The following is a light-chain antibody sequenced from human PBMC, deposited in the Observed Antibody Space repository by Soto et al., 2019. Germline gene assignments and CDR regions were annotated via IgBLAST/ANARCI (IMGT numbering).Light chain of an antibody. V-gene: IGKV3-15*01. J-gene: IGKJ2*01. Sequence: EIVMTESPATLSVSPGERATLSCRASQSVSSNLAWHQQKPGQAPRLLIYGASTRATGIPARFSGSGSGTEFTLTISSLQSEDFAVYYCQQYNNWPPVTFGQGTKVDI. CDR3: QQYNNWPPVT. CDR2: GAS. CDR1: QSVSSN.